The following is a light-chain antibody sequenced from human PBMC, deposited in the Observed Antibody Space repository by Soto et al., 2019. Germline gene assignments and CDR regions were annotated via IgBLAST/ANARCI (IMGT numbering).Light chain of an antibody. CDR2: EVS. CDR3: SSYTSSTTLVL. J-gene: IGLJ2*01. Sequence: QSALTQPASVSGSPGQSITISCTGTSSDVGGYKFVSWYQQHPGKAPKLMIYEVSNRPSGVSNRFSGSKSGNTASLTISGLQAEDEADYYCSSYTSSTTLVLFGGGTKLTVL. V-gene: IGLV2-14*01. CDR1: SSDVGGYKF.